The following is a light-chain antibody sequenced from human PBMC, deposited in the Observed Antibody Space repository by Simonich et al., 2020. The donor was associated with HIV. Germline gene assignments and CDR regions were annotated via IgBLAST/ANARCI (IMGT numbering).Light chain of an antibody. CDR3: MQDVQRTFT. V-gene: IGKV2-28*01. CDR1: QSLLHSNGYNY. CDR2: LGS. J-gene: IGKJ3*01. Sequence: DIVMTQSPLSLPVTPGEPASIHCRSIQSLLHSNGYNYLEWYLQKPGQSPQLLIYLGSNRDCGVPARCSGSGSGTDFTLKISRVEADDVGVYYCMQDVQRTFTFGPGTKVDIK.